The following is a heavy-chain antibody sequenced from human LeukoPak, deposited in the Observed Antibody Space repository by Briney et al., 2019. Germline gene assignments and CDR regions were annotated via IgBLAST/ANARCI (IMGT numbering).Heavy chain of an antibody. CDR1: GFTFSDYY. Sequence: PGGSLRLSCAASGFTFSDYYMSWIRQAPGKGLEWISYISSSGSTIYYADSVKGRFTISRDNAKNSLSLQMNSLGAEDTAVYYCAREGILTGYDHFDYWGQGTLVTVSS. D-gene: IGHD3-9*01. V-gene: IGHV3-11*01. CDR3: AREGILTGYDHFDY. J-gene: IGHJ4*02. CDR2: ISSSGSTI.